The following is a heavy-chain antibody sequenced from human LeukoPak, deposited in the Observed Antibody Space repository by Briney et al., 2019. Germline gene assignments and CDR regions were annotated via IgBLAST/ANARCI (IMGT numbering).Heavy chain of an antibody. CDR1: GGTIDTYY. Sequence: SPSETLSLTCSVSGGTIDTYYWTWIRQPPGKGLEWIGYIYYSGSTNYNPSLKSRVTISVDTSKKQFSLKLRSVTAADTAVYYCARAYGEYSSTWYSSYHDAMDVWGQGTTVTVSS. V-gene: IGHV4-59*01. D-gene: IGHD6-13*01. CDR2: IYYSGST. J-gene: IGHJ6*02. CDR3: ARAYGEYSSTWYSSYHDAMDV.